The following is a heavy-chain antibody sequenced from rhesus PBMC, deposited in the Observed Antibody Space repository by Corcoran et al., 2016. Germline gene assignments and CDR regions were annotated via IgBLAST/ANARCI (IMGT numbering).Heavy chain of an antibody. Sequence: EVQLMQSGAEVKKPGASVKISCKASGYTFTDYYLHWVRQAPGKGLEWMGRVDPEDGDVVKVQKFQDRVNMTADTSTDTAYMELSSLRAEDTAVYYCAIGIIVGRDYWGQGVLVTVSS. D-gene: IGHD6-13*01. J-gene: IGHJ4*01. V-gene: IGHV1-111*02. CDR3: AIGIIVGRDY. CDR1: GYTFTDYY. CDR2: VDPEDGDV.